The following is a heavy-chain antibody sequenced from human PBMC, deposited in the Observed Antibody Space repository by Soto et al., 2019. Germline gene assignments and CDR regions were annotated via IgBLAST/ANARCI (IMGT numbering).Heavy chain of an antibody. Sequence: EVQLVESGGGLVQPGGSLRLSCAASGFTFSYYWMHWVRQAPGKGLVWVSRINGDGSRTSYADSVKGRFTMSRDNAXXXLXLXMXXXXXXDXXXXYXATXXDXREVYHYYGMDVWGQGTTVTVSS. CDR3: ATXXDXREVYHYYGMDV. D-gene: IGHD3-10*01. CDR2: INGDGSRT. J-gene: IGHJ6*02. CDR1: GFTFSYYW. V-gene: IGHV3-74*01.